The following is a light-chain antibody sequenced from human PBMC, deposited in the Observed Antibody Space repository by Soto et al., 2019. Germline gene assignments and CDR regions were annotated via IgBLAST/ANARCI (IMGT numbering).Light chain of an antibody. CDR1: QSVTDRY. V-gene: IGKV3-20*01. CDR3: QQYGTAPYA. Sequence: EIVLTQSPGTLSLSPGERATLFCRASQSVTDRYLAWYQKKPGQTPRLVIYGASSRATGIPDRFSGSGSGTDFTLTISRLEPEDLAVYYCQQYGTAPYAFGQGTKLEI. J-gene: IGKJ2*01. CDR2: GAS.